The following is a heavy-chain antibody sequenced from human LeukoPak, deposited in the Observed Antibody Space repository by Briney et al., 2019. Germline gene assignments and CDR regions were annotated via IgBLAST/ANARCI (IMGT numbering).Heavy chain of an antibody. CDR1: GYTFTGYY. V-gene: IGHV1-2*02. Sequence: ASVKVSCKASGYTFTGYYMHWVRQAPGQGREWMGWTNPNSGGTNYAQKFQGRVTMTRDTSISTAYMELSRLRSDDTAVYYCAGRVVITTRWFDPWGQGTLVTVSS. D-gene: IGHD3-22*01. CDR2: TNPNSGGT. CDR3: AGRVVITTRWFDP. J-gene: IGHJ5*02.